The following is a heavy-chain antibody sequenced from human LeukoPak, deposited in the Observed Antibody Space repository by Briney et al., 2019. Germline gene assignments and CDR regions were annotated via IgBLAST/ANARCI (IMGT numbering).Heavy chain of an antibody. V-gene: IGHV4-34*01. CDR3: ARGSPWYYDFWSGYDYYYYYMDV. D-gene: IGHD3-3*01. Sequence: PSETLSLTCAVYGGSFSGYYWSWIRQPPGKGLEWIGEINHSGRTNYNPSLKSRVTISVHTSKKQFSLKLSSVTAADTAVYYCARGSPWYYDFWSGYDYYYYYMDVWGKGTTVTVSS. CDR2: INHSGRT. J-gene: IGHJ6*03. CDR1: GGSFSGYY.